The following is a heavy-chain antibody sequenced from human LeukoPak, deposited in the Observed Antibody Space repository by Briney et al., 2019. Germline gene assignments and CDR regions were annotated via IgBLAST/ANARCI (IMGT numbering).Heavy chain of an antibody. V-gene: IGHV3-21*01. CDR1: GFTFSGYS. J-gene: IGHJ4*02. CDR2: ISSSSSYI. CDR3: ARGYCSSTSCYGGFFDY. Sequence: PGGSLRLSCAASGFTFSGYSMNWVRQAPGKGLEWVSSISSSSSYIYYADSVKGRFTISRDNAKNSLYLQMNSLRAEDTAVYYCARGYCSSTSCYGGFFDYWGQGTLVTVSS. D-gene: IGHD2-2*01.